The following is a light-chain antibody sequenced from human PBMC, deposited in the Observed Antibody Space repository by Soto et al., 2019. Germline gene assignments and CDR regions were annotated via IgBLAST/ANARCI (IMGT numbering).Light chain of an antibody. CDR2: AAS. Sequence: DIQMTQSPSSLSASVGDRVTITCRASQDISNFLAWFQQKPGKAPKSLISAASTLHSGVPSKFSGSGSGTDFTLTIDSLLPEDFATYYCQQYKRYPVTFGQGTRLEIK. V-gene: IGKV1-16*02. CDR1: QDISNF. J-gene: IGKJ5*01. CDR3: QQYKRYPVT.